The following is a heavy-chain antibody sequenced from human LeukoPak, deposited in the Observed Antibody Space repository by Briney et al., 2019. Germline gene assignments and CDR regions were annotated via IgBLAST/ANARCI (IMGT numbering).Heavy chain of an antibody. CDR1: GFTFSSYW. CDR2: IKQDGSEK. Sequence: GGSLRLSCAASGFTFSSYWMSWVRQAPGKGLEWVANIKQDGSEKYYVDSVKGRFTISRDNAKNSLYLQMNSLRAEDTAVYYCARDRRDGYNWDAFDIWGQGTMVTVSS. V-gene: IGHV3-7*01. J-gene: IGHJ3*02. CDR3: ARDRRDGYNWDAFDI. D-gene: IGHD5-24*01.